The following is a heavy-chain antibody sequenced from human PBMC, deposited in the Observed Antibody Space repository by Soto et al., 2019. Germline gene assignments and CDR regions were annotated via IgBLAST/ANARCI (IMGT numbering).Heavy chain of an antibody. CDR3: ASLNLSFDP. Sequence: PSETLSLTCAVYGGSFSGYYWSWIRQPPGKGLEWIAYIYSSGSTYYNPSLKRRVAISIDTSKNQFSLNLSSLTAADTAVYYCASLNLSFDPWGQGTLVTVSS. CDR1: GGSFSGYY. V-gene: IGHV4-4*09. CDR2: IYSSGST. J-gene: IGHJ5*02.